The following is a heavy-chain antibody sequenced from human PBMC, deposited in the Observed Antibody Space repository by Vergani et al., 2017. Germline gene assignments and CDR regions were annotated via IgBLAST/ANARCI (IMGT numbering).Heavy chain of an antibody. CDR1: GGSISSYY. J-gene: IGHJ5*02. D-gene: IGHD3-3*01. Sequence: QVQLQESGPGLVKPSETLPLTCTVSGGSISSYYWSWIRQPPGKGLEWIGYIYYSGSTNYNPSLKSRVTISVDTSKNQFSRKLSSVTDADTAVYYCARGGAYYDVWSGYRVPHWFDPWGQGTLVTVSS. CDR2: IYYSGST. CDR3: ARGGAYYDVWSGYRVPHWFDP. V-gene: IGHV4-59*01.